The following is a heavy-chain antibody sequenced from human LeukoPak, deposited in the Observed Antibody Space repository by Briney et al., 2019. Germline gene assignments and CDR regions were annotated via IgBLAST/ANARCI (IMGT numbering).Heavy chain of an antibody. CDR1: GFTIGVYA. CDR2: IRSKGYGGTT. CDR3: TRDYDY. V-gene: IGHV3-49*04. J-gene: IGHJ4*02. Sequence: GGSLRLSCRGSGFTIGVYAMTWVRQAPGKVLEWVGVIRSKGYGGTTEYAASVKGRFTISRDESKNIAYLQMNSLKSEDTAVYYCTRDYDYWGQGTLVTVSS.